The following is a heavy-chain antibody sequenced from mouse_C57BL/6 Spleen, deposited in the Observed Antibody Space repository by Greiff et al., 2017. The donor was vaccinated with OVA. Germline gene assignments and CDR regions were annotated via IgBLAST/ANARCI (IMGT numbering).Heavy chain of an antibody. CDR2: IRSKSSNYAT. J-gene: IGHJ1*03. Sequence: QVVESGGGLVQPKGSLKLSCAASGFTFNTYAMHWVRQAPGKGLEWVARIRSKSSNYATYYADSVKDRFTISRDDSQSMLYLQMNNLKTEDTAMYYCVRDGGWLPYFDVWGTGTTVTVSS. CDR1: GFTFNTYA. D-gene: IGHD2-3*01. V-gene: IGHV10-3*01. CDR3: VRDGGWLPYFDV.